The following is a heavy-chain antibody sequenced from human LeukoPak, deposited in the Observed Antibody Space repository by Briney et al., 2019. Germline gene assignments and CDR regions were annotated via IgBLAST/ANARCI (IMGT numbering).Heavy chain of an antibody. CDR1: GYTFTRYG. CDR2: ISAYNGNT. CDR3: ARDFFHGHCSGLTCFLLDS. V-gene: IGHV1-18*01. D-gene: IGHD2-15*01. Sequence: ASVKVSCKASGYTFTRYGITWVRQAPGQGLEWMGWISAYNGNTNYAQKFQGRLTVTTDTSTNTAYMELRSLRPDDTAVYYCARDFFHGHCSGLTCFLLDSWGQGSLVTVSS. J-gene: IGHJ4*02.